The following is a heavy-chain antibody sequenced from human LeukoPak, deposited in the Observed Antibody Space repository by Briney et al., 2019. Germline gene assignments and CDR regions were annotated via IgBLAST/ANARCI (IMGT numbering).Heavy chain of an antibody. J-gene: IGHJ6*03. Sequence: SETLSLTCTVSGGSISSHYWTWIRQSPVKGLEWIGDISNSGSTSYNPSLKSRVTISIDTSKNQFSLKPSSVTAADTAVYYCGRDALVGYFSYYYMDVWGKGTTVTVSS. CDR3: GRDALVGYFSYYYMDV. V-gene: IGHV4-59*11. CDR2: ISNSGST. CDR1: GGSISSHY. D-gene: IGHD2-15*01.